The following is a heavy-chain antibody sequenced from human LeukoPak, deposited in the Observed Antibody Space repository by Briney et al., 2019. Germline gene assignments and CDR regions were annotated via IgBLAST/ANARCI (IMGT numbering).Heavy chain of an antibody. CDR1: GFTFSTSW. D-gene: IGHD5-12*01. CDR2: IKKDGSET. Sequence: GGSLRLSCAASGFTFSTSWMSWVRQVPGKGLEWVANIKKDGSETYYVDSVKGRFTISRDNAKNSLYLQMNSLRAEDTAIYYCARGRYSGTTYYFDYWGQGTLVTVSS. CDR3: ARGRYSGTTYYFDY. V-gene: IGHV3-7*03. J-gene: IGHJ4*02.